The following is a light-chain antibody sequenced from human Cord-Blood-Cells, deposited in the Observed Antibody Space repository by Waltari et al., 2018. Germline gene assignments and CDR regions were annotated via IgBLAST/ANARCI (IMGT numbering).Light chain of an antibody. J-gene: IGLJ2*01. CDR2: SNK. V-gene: IGLV1-44*01. CDR1: SPHIGSNT. Sequence: QSVLTQPPSASGTPGQRATISCSGSSPHIGSNTVTWYQQLPGTAPKLLISSNKQRPSGVPDRFAGYKSATAASLAISGLQSEDDADYYCAAWDDSLNGVVFGGVTKLTVL. CDR3: AAWDDSLNGVV.